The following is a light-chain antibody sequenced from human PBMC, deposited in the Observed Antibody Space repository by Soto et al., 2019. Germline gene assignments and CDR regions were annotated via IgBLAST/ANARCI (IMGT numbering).Light chain of an antibody. CDR3: QQYRNWPLLT. J-gene: IGKJ4*01. Sequence: EIVMTQSPATLSVSPGETATLSCRASQSVGSAVAWYQHKPGQAPRLLIVAASIRAPGVPGRFSGGGSGTEFTFTISSLQSEDFAVYYCQQYRNWPLLTFGGGTTVEIK. CDR1: QSVGSA. V-gene: IGKV3-15*01. CDR2: AAS.